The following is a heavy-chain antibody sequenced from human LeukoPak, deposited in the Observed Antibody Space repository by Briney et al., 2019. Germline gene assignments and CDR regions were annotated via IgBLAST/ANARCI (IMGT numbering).Heavy chain of an antibody. CDR1: GFTVSSDY. V-gene: IGHV3-53*01. CDR2: IYAGGST. J-gene: IGHJ4*02. CDR3: GSWTYYYHSSGYY. Sequence: PGGSLRLSCAASGFTVSSDYMSWVRQPPGKGLEWVSVIYAGGSTYYADSVKGRFTISRDNSKNTLYLQMNSLRAEDTAVYYCGSWTYYYHSSGYYWGQGTLVTVST. D-gene: IGHD3-22*01.